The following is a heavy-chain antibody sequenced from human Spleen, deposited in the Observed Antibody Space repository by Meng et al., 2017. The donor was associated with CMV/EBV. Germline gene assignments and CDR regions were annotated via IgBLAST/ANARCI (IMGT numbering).Heavy chain of an antibody. CDR3: AKDHWGSLQPHFDY. J-gene: IGHJ4*02. V-gene: IGHV3-23*03. CDR1: GFTFSSYA. D-gene: IGHD7-27*01. Sequence: GESLKISCAASGFTFSSYAMTWVRQAPGKGLEWVSVIYSGSSIYYADSVKGRFTISRDNSKNTLYLQMNSLRAEDTAVYYCAKDHWGSLQPHFDYWGQGTLVTVSS. CDR2: IYSGSSI.